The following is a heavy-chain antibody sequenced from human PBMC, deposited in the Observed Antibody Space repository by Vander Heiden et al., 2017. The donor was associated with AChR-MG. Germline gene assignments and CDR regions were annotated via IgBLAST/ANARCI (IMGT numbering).Heavy chain of an antibody. V-gene: IGHV4-4*07. Sequence: VQLQESGPGLVKPSGTLSPTCTVPVGSISGYYWSWIRQPAGKGLEWIGRVYTSGSTSYSPSLKSRVTMSVDTSKNQFSLKLSSVTAADTAVYYCARVYCSSASCLFDFWGQGTLVTVSS. CDR1: VGSISGYY. CDR3: ARVYCSSASCLFDF. D-gene: IGHD2-2*01. J-gene: IGHJ4*02. CDR2: VYTSGST.